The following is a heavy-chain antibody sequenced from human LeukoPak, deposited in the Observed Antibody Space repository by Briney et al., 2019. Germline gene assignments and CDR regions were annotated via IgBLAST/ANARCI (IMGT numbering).Heavy chain of an antibody. Sequence: ASVKVSCKASGYTFTSYDINWVRQATGQGLEWMGWISAYNGNTNYAQKLQGRVTMTTDTSTSTAYMELRSLRSDDTAVYYCASSDCSSTSCPYYKDYYYYYGMDVWGQGTTVTVSS. V-gene: IGHV1-18*01. J-gene: IGHJ6*02. CDR2: ISAYNGNT. D-gene: IGHD2-2*01. CDR3: ASSDCSSTSCPYYKDYYYYYGMDV. CDR1: GYTFTSYD.